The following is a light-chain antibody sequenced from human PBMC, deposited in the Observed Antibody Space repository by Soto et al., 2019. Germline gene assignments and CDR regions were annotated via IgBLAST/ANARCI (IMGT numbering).Light chain of an antibody. CDR2: RNN. CDR1: SSNIGSNY. CDR3: AAWDDSLGGVV. J-gene: IGLJ2*01. V-gene: IGLV1-47*01. Sequence: QSVLTQPPSASGTPGQRVTISCSGSSSNIGSNYVYWYQQLPGTAPKLLIYRNNQRPSGVPDRFSGSKSGTSASLAISGLRYEDEADYYWAAWDDSLGGVVFGGGTKLTVL.